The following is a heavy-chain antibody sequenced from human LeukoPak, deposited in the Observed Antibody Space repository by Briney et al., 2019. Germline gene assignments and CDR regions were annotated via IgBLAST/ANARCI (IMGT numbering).Heavy chain of an antibody. CDR2: ISNNSVDK. V-gene: IGHV3-11*04. CDR3: ARRDWVSGAVRAFDI. Sequence: PGGSLRLSCVGSGFIFSDYYMSWIRQAPGKGLEWVSYISNNSVDKYYVDSVRGRFTISRDNAKKSMYLQMSGVRVEDTAVYYCARRDWVSGAVRAFDIWGQGTMVTVSS. J-gene: IGHJ3*02. D-gene: IGHD3-3*01. CDR1: GFIFSDYY.